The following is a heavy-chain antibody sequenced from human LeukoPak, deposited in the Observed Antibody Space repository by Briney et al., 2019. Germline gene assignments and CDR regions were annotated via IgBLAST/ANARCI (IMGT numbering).Heavy chain of an antibody. CDR1: GFTFSSYS. J-gene: IGHJ4*02. D-gene: IGHD2-2*01. CDR3: ARDLTVPAAKDFDY. CDR2: ISSSSSTI. Sequence: PGGSLRLSCAASGFTFSSYSMNWVRQAPGKGLEWVSYISSSSSTIYYADSVKGRFTISRDNAKNSLYLQMNSLRAEDTAVYYCARDLTVPAAKDFDYWGQGTLVTVSS. V-gene: IGHV3-48*01.